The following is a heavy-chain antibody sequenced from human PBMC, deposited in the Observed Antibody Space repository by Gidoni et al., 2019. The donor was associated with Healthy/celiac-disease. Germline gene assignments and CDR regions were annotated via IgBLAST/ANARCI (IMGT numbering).Heavy chain of an antibody. J-gene: IGHJ2*01. CDR2: IYSGGST. V-gene: IGHV3-66*02. CDR1: GFTVSSNY. D-gene: IGHD2-2*02. Sequence: EVQLVESGGGLVQPGGSLRLSCAASGFTVSSNYMSWVRRAPGQGLGWVSVIYSGGSTYYADSVKGRFTISRDNSKNTLYLQMNSLRAEDTAVYYCARDRGPDSCSSTSCYTGEWYFDLWGRGTLVTVSS. CDR3: ARDRGPDSCSSTSCYTGEWYFDL.